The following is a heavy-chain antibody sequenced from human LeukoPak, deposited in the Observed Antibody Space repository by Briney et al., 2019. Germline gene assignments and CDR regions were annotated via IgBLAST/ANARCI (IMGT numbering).Heavy chain of an antibody. V-gene: IGHV1-3*01. CDR2: INAGNGNT. Sequence: GASVKVSCKASGYTFTSYAMHWVRQAPGQRLEWMGWINAGNGNTKYSQKFQGRVTVTRDTSASTAYMELSSLRSEDTAVYYCAREDIAVAADYWGQGTLVTVSS. CDR1: GYTFTSYA. D-gene: IGHD6-19*01. J-gene: IGHJ4*02. CDR3: AREDIAVAADY.